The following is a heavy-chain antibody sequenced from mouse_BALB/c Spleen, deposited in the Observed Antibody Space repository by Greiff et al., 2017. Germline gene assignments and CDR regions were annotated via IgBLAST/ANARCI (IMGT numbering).Heavy chain of an antibody. J-gene: IGHJ4*01. D-gene: IGHD2-3*01. Sequence: VQLQQPGAELVKPGASVKLSCKASGYTFTSYWMHWVKQRPGQGLEWIGEINPSNGRTNYNEKFKSKATLTVDKSSSTAYMQLSSLTSEDSAVYYCARDGYYGDAMDYWGQGTSVTVSS. CDR2: INPSNGRT. V-gene: IGHV1S81*02. CDR1: GYTFTSYW. CDR3: ARDGYYGDAMDY.